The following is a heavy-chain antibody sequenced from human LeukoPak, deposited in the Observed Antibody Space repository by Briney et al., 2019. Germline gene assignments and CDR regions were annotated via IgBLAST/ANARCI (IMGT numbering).Heavy chain of an antibody. CDR1: GGSISSYY. CDR2: IYTSGST. Sequence: PSETPSLTCTVSGGSISSYYWSWIRQPPGKGLEWIGYIYTSGSTNYNPSLKSRVTISVDTSKNQFSLKLSSVTAADTAVYYCARRAGYYYDSSGYYEAHDIWGQGTMVTVSS. J-gene: IGHJ3*02. D-gene: IGHD3-22*01. CDR3: ARRAGYYYDSSGYYEAHDI. V-gene: IGHV4-4*09.